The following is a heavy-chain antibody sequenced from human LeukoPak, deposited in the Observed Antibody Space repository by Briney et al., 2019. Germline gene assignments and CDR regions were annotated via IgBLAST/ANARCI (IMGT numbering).Heavy chain of an antibody. CDR3: AKDYYDFWSGYPSGYMDV. CDR2: ISWNSGSI. J-gene: IGHJ6*03. V-gene: IGHV3-9*02. CDR1: GFTSDDYA. D-gene: IGHD3-3*01. Sequence: PGGSLRLSCAASGFTSDDYAMHWVRQAPGKGLEWVSGISWNSGSIGYADFVKGRFTISRDNAKNSLYLQMNSLRAEDMALYYCAKDYYDFWSGYPSGYMDVWGKGTTVTVSS.